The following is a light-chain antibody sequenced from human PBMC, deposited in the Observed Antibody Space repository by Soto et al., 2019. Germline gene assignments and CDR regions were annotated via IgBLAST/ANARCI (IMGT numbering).Light chain of an antibody. CDR2: GAS. CDR1: QSVSSSF. J-gene: IGKJ5*01. V-gene: IGKV3-20*01. Sequence: EIVLTQSPGTLSLSPGDRVTLSCRASQSVSSSFLAWYQQKPGQAPRLLIYGASSRATGIPDRFSGTGSETDFTLTISRLEPEDFAVYYCQQYDNSPITFGQGTRLEIK. CDR3: QQYDNSPIT.